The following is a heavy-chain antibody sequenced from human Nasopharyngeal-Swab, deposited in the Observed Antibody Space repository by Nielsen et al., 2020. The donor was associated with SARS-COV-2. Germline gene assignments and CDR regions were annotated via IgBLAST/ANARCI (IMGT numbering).Heavy chain of an antibody. CDR1: GFTFSSYS. CDR3: ARVASGLPRVGAFDI. CDR2: ISSSSSTI. V-gene: IGHV3-48*01. J-gene: IGHJ3*02. D-gene: IGHD1-26*01. Sequence: GESLKISCAASGFTFSSYSMNWVRQAPGKGLEWVSYISSSSSTIYYADSVKGRFTISRDNAKNSLYPQMNSLRAEDTAVYYCARVASGLPRVGAFDIWGQGTMVTVSS.